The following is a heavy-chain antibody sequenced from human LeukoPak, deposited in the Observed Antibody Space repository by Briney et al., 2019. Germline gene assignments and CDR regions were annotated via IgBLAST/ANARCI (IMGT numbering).Heavy chain of an antibody. J-gene: IGHJ3*02. CDR3: ARGIYDYVWGSYRYDAFDI. CDR1: GYTFTGYY. V-gene: IGHV1-2*02. D-gene: IGHD3-16*02. Sequence: ASVKVSCKASGYTFTGYYMHWVRQAPGQGLEWMGWINPSSGGTNYAQKFQGRVTMTRDTSISTAYMELSRLRSDDTAVYYCARGIYDYVWGSYRYDAFDIWGQGTMVAVSS. CDR2: INPSSGGT.